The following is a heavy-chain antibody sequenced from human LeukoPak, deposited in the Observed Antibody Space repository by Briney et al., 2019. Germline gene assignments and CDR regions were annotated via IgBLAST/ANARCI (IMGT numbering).Heavy chain of an antibody. V-gene: IGHV3-30*18. CDR1: GFIFSDFD. CDR3: AQEGIAVPHLTRGYSNL. D-gene: IGHD6-13*01. J-gene: IGHJ2*01. CDR2: MSHNGVKD. Sequence: GGSLRLSCAASGFIFSDFDMHWVRQAPGKGLQWVALMSHNGVKDSYEDSVKGRFTISRDNSKNTLYLQMNSLRTEDTAVYYCAQEGIAVPHLTRGYSNLWGRGSLVTVSS.